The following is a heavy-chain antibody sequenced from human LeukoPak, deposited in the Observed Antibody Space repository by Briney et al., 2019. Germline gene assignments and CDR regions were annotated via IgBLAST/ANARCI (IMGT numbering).Heavy chain of an antibody. CDR3: ARSTGNYYYYYMDV. V-gene: IGHV1-2*02. CDR2: INPNSGGT. Sequence: ASVKVSCKTSGYSFTGHYMQWVRQAPGQGLEWMGWINPNSGGTNYAQKFQGRVTMTRDTSLSTAYMELSRLRSDDTAVYYCARSTGNYYYYYMDVWGKGTTVTISS. J-gene: IGHJ6*03. D-gene: IGHD1-14*01. CDR1: GYSFTGHY.